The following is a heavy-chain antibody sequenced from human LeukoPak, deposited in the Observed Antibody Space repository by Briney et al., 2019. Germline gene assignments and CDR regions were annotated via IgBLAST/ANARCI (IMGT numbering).Heavy chain of an antibody. CDR2: ISAYNGNT. V-gene: IGHV1-18*01. D-gene: IGHD2-2*02. CDR3: ARDRDIVVVPAAIEYYYGMDV. J-gene: IGHJ6*02. CDR1: GDTFTSYG. Sequence: ASVKLSCKASGDTFTSYGISWVRQAPGQGLEWMGWISAYNGNTNYAQKLQGRVTLTTDTSTSTAYMELRSLRSDDTAVYYCARDRDIVVVPAAIEYYYGMDVWGQGTTVTVSS.